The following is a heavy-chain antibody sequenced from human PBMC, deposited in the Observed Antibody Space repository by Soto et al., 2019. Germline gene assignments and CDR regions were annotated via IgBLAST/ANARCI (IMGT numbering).Heavy chain of an antibody. CDR2: IYYSGST. D-gene: IGHD2-21*02. J-gene: IGHJ4*02. CDR3: ARGRDRGDFDY. CDR1: GGSISSYY. V-gene: IGHV4-59*01. Sequence: SETLSLTCTVSGGSISSYYWSWIRQPPGKGLEWIGYIYYSGSTNYNPSLKSRVTISVDTSKNQFSLKLSSVTAADTAVYYCARGRDRGDFDYWGQGTLVTVSS.